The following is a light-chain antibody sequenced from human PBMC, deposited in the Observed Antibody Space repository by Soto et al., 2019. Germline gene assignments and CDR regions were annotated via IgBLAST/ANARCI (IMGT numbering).Light chain of an antibody. Sequence: QSALTQPASVSGSPGQSITISCTGTSGDIGTYNLVSWYQQHPGRAPKLIIFEGNKRASGVSNRFSASKSGNTASLSVSGLQAEDEADYHCCSYAGRSTVVCGGGTKLTVL. CDR3: CSYAGRSTVV. J-gene: IGLJ2*01. CDR1: SGDIGTYNL. CDR2: EGN. V-gene: IGLV2-23*01.